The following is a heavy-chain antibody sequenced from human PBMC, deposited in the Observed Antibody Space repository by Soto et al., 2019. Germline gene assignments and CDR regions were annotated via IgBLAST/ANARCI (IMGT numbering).Heavy chain of an antibody. D-gene: IGHD4-4*01. J-gene: IGHJ4*02. CDR2: FDPEDGET. V-gene: IGHV1-24*01. CDR3: ATIQRAPRDYNY. Sequence: ASVKVSCKVSGYTLTELSMHWMRQAPGKGLEWMGGFDPEDGETIYAQKFQGRVTMTEDTSTDTAYMELSSLRSEDTAVYYCATIQRAPRDYNYWGQGTLVTVSS. CDR1: GYTLTELS.